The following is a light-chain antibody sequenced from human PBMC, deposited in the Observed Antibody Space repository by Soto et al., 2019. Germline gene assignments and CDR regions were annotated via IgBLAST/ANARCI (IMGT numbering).Light chain of an antibody. CDR2: GAS. V-gene: IGKV3-11*01. Sequence: PGERATLSCRASQSVSSRLAWYQQKPGQAPRLLISGASSRATGIPDRFSGSGSGTDFTLTISSLEPDDFAVYYCQQRSSWPRITFGQGTRLEI. CDR1: QSVSSR. CDR3: QQRSSWPRIT. J-gene: IGKJ5*01.